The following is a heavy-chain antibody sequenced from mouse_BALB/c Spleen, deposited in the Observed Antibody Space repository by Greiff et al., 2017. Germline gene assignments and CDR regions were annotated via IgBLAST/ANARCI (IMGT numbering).Heavy chain of an antibody. D-gene: IGHD1-1*01. J-gene: IGHJ2*01. CDR3: ARDLITTVAFDY. V-gene: IGHV1-7*01. CDR1: GYTFTSYW. Sequence: VQLQQSGAELAKPGASVKMSCEASGYTFTSYWMHWVKQRPGQGLEWIGYINPSTGYTEYNQKFKDKATLTADKSSSTAYMQLSSLTSEDSAVYYCARDLITTVAFDYWGQGTTLTVSS. CDR2: INPSTGYT.